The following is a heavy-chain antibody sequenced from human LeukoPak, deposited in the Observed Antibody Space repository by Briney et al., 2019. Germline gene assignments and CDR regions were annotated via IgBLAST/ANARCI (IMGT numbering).Heavy chain of an antibody. V-gene: IGHV4-39*07. CDR3: ARVHSSVWYFDY. J-gene: IGHJ4*02. Sequence: SETLSLTCTVSGGSISSSSYYWGWIRQPPGKGLEWIGSIYYSGSTYYNPSLKSRVTISVDTSKNQFSPKLSSVTAADTAVYYCARVHSSVWYFDYWGQGTLVTVSS. CDR1: GGSISSSSYY. D-gene: IGHD6-19*01. CDR2: IYYSGST.